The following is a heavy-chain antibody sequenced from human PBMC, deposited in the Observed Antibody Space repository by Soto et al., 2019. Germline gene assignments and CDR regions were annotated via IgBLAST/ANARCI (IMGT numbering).Heavy chain of an antibody. CDR1: GGTFSSYA. J-gene: IGHJ4*02. D-gene: IGHD2-2*02. CDR2: IIPIFGTA. V-gene: IGHV1-69*13. CDR3: ARMSGYCSSTSCYTGGIFDY. Sequence: SVKVSCKASGGTFSSYAISWVRQAPGQGLEWMGGIIPIFGTANYAQKFRGRVTITADESTSTAYMELSSLRSEDTAVYYCARMSGYCSSTSCYTGGIFDYWGQGTLVTVSS.